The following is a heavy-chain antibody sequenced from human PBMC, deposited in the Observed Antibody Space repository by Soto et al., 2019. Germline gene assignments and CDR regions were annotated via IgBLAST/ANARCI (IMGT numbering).Heavy chain of an antibody. CDR1: GFTFSSYG. J-gene: IGHJ6*02. D-gene: IGHD2-21*01. CDR3: ASGGDPVYYYGMDV. CDR2: IWYDGSNK. Sequence: LRLSCAASGFTFSSYGMHWVRQAPGKGLEWVAVIWYDGSNKYYADSVKGRFTISRDNSKNTLYLQMNSLRAEDTAVYYCASGGDPVYYYGMDVWGQGTTVTVSS. V-gene: IGHV3-33*01.